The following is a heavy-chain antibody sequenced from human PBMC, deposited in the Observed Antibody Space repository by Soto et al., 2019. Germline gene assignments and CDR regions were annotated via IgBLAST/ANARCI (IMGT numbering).Heavy chain of an antibody. CDR3: ARDFEY. Sequence: EVQLVESGGGLVQPGGSLRLSCEASGFTFSTFWMHWVRQAPGKGLVWVSRTNSDGSSTYYADSVKGRVTISRDNAKNTLYLHLSSLRPEDTAVYYCARDFEYWGQGTLVTVSS. CDR2: TNSDGSST. V-gene: IGHV3-74*01. CDR1: GFTFSTFW. J-gene: IGHJ4*02.